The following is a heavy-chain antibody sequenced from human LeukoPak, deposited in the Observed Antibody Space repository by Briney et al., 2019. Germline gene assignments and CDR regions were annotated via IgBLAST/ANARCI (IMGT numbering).Heavy chain of an antibody. CDR2: IISSSSYT. Sequence: GGSLRLSCAASGFTFSDYYMSWIRQAPGKGLEWVSYIISSSSYTNYADSVKGRFTISRDNAKNSLYLQMKSLRAEDTAVYYCAREAYYGSGVRFSYYYGMDVWGQGTTVTVSS. CDR1: GFTFSDYY. V-gene: IGHV3-11*05. D-gene: IGHD3-10*01. CDR3: AREAYYGSGVRFSYYYGMDV. J-gene: IGHJ6*02.